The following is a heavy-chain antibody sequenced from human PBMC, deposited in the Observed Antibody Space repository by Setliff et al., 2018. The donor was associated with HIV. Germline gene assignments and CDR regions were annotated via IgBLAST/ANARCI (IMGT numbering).Heavy chain of an antibody. Sequence: SETLSLTCAVYGGSFSGYYWSWVRQPPGKGLEWIGEINHSGSTNYSPSLKSRVTISVDTSKNQFSLKLSSVTAADTAVYYCARLTIFGVVMATYYMDVWGKGTTVTVSS. CDR1: GGSFSGYY. CDR2: INHSGST. CDR3: ARLTIFGVVMATYYMDV. D-gene: IGHD3-3*01. V-gene: IGHV4-34*01. J-gene: IGHJ6*03.